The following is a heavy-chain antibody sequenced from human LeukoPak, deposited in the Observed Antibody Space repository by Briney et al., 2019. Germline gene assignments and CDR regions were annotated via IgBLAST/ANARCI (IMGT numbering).Heavy chain of an antibody. CDR1: GGSISSYY. CDR3: ARGVYYYDSSGPEDY. V-gene: IGHV4-59*01. CDR2: IYYSGST. D-gene: IGHD3-22*01. Sequence: SETLSLTCTVSGGSISSYYWSWIRQPPGKGLEWIGYIYYSGSTNYNPSLKSRVTISVDTSKNQFSLKLSSATAADTAVYYCARGVYYYDSSGPEDYWGQGTLVTVSS. J-gene: IGHJ4*02.